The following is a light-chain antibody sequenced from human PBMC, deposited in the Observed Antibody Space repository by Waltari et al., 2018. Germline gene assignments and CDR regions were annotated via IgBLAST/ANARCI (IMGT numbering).Light chain of an antibody. CDR1: DRDVGAYDF. CDR2: EVS. V-gene: IGLV2-14*01. CDR3: SSYTTSSAPGV. J-gene: IGLJ1*01. Sequence: QSALTQPASVSGSPGQSITISCSGTDRDVGAYDFVSWYQQHPGKAPHLIIYEVSNRPSGISNRFSASKSGHTASLTISGLQAEDEADYYCSSYTTSSAPGVFGTGTRVTVL.